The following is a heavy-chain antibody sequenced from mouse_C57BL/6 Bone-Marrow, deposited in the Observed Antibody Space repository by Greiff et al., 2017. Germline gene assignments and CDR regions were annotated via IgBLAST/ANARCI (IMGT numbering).Heavy chain of an antibody. CDR3: SSVDGNYFDF. V-gene: IGHV14-4*01. J-gene: IGHJ2*01. CDR2: IDPEIGDT. D-gene: IGHD2-1*01. CDR1: GFTFTDYY. Sequence: EVKLQESGAELVRPGASVKLSCTASGFTFTDYYIHWVKQRPEQGLEWIGCIDPEIGDTEYSSKFQGKATITSDPSSNTAYLQLSSLTSENTAVYYCSSVDGNYFDFWGQGTPLTVAS.